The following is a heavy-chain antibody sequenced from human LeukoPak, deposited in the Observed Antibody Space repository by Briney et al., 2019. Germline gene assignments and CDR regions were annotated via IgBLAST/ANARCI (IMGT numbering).Heavy chain of an antibody. Sequence: ASVTLSCNGSGYSFAISSITWERQAPGQGHGWIGWISVDNRYKTYSQNRQGRVTMTADTSTSTAYLEVRSPRFTDTSVFYCARGTMTDNPHYFDFWGQGTLVSVSS. D-gene: IGHD1-14*01. CDR2: ISVDNRYK. V-gene: IGHV1-18*01. J-gene: IGHJ4*02. CDR1: GYSFAISS. CDR3: ARGTMTDNPHYFDF.